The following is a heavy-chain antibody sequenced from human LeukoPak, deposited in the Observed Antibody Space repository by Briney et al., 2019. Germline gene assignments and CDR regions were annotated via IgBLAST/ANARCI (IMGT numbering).Heavy chain of an antibody. D-gene: IGHD3-10*01. CDR3: ARSRGSGSYLFDY. CDR1: GGSISSSSYY. Sequence: PSETLSLTCTVSGGSISSSSYYWGWIRQPPGKGLEWIGSIYYSGSTYYNPSLKSRVTISVDTSKHQFSLKLSSVTAADTAVYYCARSRGSGSYLFDYWGQGTLVTVSS. CDR2: IYYSGST. J-gene: IGHJ4*02. V-gene: IGHV4-39*07.